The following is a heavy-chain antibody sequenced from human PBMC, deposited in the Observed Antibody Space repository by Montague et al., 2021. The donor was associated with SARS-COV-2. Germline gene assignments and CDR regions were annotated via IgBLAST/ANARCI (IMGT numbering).Heavy chain of an antibody. D-gene: IGHD5-12*01. CDR2: INHSGST. V-gene: IGHV4-34*01. CDR3: ARGPTNNIGMVATRLDY. J-gene: IGHJ4*02. Sequence: SETLSLTCAVYGGSFSGYYWNWIRQPPGKGLEWIGEINHSGSTNYSPSLKSRVTISVDTSNNQFPLKLTSVTAADTAVYYCARGPTNNIGMVATRLDYWGQGTLVTVSS. CDR1: GGSFSGYY.